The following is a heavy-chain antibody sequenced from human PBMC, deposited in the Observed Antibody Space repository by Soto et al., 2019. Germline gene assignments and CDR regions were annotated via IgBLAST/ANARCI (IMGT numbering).Heavy chain of an antibody. CDR2: IYYSGST. Sequence: QVQLQESGPGLVKPSQTLSLTCTVSGGSISSGGYYWSWIRQHPGKGLEWIGYIYYSGSTYYNPSLKSRVTRSVDTSKNQFSLKLSSVTAADTAVYYCAIMQIYYYDSSGYLDAFDIWGQGTMVTVSS. D-gene: IGHD3-22*01. V-gene: IGHV4-31*03. CDR3: AIMQIYYYDSSGYLDAFDI. J-gene: IGHJ3*02. CDR1: GGSISSGGYY.